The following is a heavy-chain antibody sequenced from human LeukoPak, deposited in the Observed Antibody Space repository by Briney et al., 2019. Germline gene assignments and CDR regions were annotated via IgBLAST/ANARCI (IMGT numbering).Heavy chain of an antibody. J-gene: IGHJ4*02. D-gene: IGHD6-13*01. CDR1: GASISSHY. V-gene: IGHV4-4*07. CDR3: ARHSSSWYDDY. Sequence: SSETLSLTCTVSGASISSHYWSWIRQPAGKGLEWIGRIYTGDNTNYNPSLKSRITMSVDKSKNQFFLKLSSVTAADTAVYYCARHSSSWYDDYWGQGTLVTVSS. CDR2: IYTGDNT.